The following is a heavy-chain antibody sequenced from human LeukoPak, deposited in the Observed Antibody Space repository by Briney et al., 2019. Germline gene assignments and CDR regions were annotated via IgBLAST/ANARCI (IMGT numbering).Heavy chain of an antibody. CDR2: IYTDGTTK. Sequence: PGGSLRLSCAASGFAFSRYWMHWTRQAPGKGLVWVSAIYTDGTTKRYADSVKGRFTISRDNAKNTLSLQMNSLSVEDTAVYYCASLVVTDDWAFDIWGRGTMVTVSS. CDR1: GFAFSRYW. V-gene: IGHV3-74*01. CDR3: ASLVVTDDWAFDI. D-gene: IGHD2-21*02. J-gene: IGHJ3*02.